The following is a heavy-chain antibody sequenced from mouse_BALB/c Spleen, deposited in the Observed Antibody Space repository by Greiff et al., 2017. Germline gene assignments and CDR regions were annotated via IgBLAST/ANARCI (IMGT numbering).Heavy chain of an antibody. D-gene: IGHD1-1*01. CDR3: ASHYYYGSSYAMDY. CDR2: IYPGDGDT. V-gene: IGHV1-87*01. Sequence: QVQLQQSGAELARPGASVKLSCKASGYTFTSYWMQWVKQRPGQGLEWIGAIYPGDGDTRYTQKFKGKATLTADKSSSTAYMQLSSLASEDSAVYYCASHYYYGSSYAMDYWGQGTSVTVSS. CDR1: GYTFTSYW. J-gene: IGHJ4*01.